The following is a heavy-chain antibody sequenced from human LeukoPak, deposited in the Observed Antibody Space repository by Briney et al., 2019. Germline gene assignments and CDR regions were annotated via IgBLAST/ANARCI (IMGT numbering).Heavy chain of an antibody. Sequence: GRSLRLSCAASGFTFSSYGMHWVRQAPGKGLEWVSSISSSGSYIYYADSVKGRFTISRDNAKNSLYLQMNSLRAEDTAVYYCARDHGSGWYFDQWGQGTLVTVSS. CDR3: ARDHGSGWYFDQ. CDR2: ISSSGSYI. CDR1: GFTFSSYG. V-gene: IGHV3-21*01. J-gene: IGHJ4*02. D-gene: IGHD6-19*01.